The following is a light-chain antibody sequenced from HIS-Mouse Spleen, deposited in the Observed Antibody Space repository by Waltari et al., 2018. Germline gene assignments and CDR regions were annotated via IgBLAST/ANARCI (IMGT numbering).Light chain of an antibody. J-gene: IGLJ1*01. CDR1: GRDVGGYHY. CDR3: SSYAGSNNYV. V-gene: IGLV2-8*01. Sequence: QSALTQPPSPSGSPGHAVPISCTRTGRDVGGYHYALRYQQTPGKTPNLMIYEVSKRPSGVPDRFSGSKSGNTASLTVSGLQAEDEADYYCSSYAGSNNYVFGTGTKVTVL. CDR2: EVS.